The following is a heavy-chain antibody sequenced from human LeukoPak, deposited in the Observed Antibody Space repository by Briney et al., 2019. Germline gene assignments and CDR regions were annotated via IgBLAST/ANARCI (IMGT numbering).Heavy chain of an antibody. J-gene: IGHJ4*02. CDR3: AIMVEDGYCSSTSCYSFDY. CDR1: GYTFTCYY. V-gene: IGHV1-2*02. D-gene: IGHD2-2*02. Sequence: ASVKDSCKASGYTFTCYYMHWVRQAPGQGLEWMGWINPNSGGTNYAQKFQGRVTMTRDTSISTAYMELSRLRSDDTAVYYCAIMVEDGYCSSTSCYSFDYWGQGTLVTVSS. CDR2: INPNSGGT.